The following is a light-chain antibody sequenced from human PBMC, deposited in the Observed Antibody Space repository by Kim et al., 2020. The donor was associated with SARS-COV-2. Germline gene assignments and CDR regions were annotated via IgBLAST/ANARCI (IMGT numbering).Light chain of an antibody. V-gene: IGLV1-40*01. CDR3: QSYDSSLSGSYV. J-gene: IGLJ1*01. CDR2: GNG. CDR1: SSKIGAGYD. Sequence: LATSCTGSSSKIGAGYDVHWYKQLPGTAPKLLIYGNGNRPSGVPGRFSGSKSGTSASLAITGLQAEDEADDYCQSYDSSLSGSYVFGAGTKVTVL.